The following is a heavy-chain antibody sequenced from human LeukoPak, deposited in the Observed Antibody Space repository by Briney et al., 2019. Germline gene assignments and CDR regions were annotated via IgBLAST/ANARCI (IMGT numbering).Heavy chain of an antibody. J-gene: IGHJ5*02. V-gene: IGHV1-18*04. CDR1: GYTFTSYG. CDR3: ARAAYGLGGVGWFDP. Sequence: GASVKVSCRASGYTFTSYGISWVRQAPGQGLEWMGWISAYNGNTNYAQKLQGRVTMTTDTSTSTAYMELRSLRSDDTAVYYCARAAYGLGGVGWFDPWGQGTLVTVSS. D-gene: IGHD3-10*01. CDR2: ISAYNGNT.